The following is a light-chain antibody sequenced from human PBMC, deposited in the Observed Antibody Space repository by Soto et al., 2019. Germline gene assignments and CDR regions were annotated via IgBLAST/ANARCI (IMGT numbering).Light chain of an antibody. CDR2: DAS. CDR3: QQRSSWPT. V-gene: IGKV3-11*01. J-gene: IGKJ1*01. CDR1: QSLSSQ. Sequence: VLTQSPGTLSLSPGEGATLSCRASQSLSSQLAWYQQKPGQAPRLLIYDASKRAAGVPGRFSGSGSGTDFTLTITSLEPDDSAMYSCQQRSSWPTFGQGTRVEIK.